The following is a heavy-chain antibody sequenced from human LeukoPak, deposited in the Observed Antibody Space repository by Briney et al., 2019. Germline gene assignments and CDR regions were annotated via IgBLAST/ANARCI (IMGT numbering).Heavy chain of an antibody. J-gene: IGHJ4*02. D-gene: IGHD5-18*01. CDR3: ARGGGGSTYGLFDY. V-gene: IGHV3-30-3*01. CDR2: ISYDGSNK. CDR1: GFTFSSYA. Sequence: PGRSLRLSCAASGFTFSSYAMPWVRQAPGKGLEWVAVISYDGSNKYYADSVKGRFTISRDNSKNTLYLQMNSLRAEDTAVYFCARGGGGSTYGLFDYWGQGTLVTVSS.